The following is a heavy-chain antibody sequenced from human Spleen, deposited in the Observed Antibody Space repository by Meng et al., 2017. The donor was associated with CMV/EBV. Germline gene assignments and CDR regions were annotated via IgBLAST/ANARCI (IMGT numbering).Heavy chain of an antibody. J-gene: IGHJ4*02. Sequence: SETLSLTCTVSGGSISSYYWSWIRQPPGKGLEWIGYIYYSGSTNYNPSLKSRVTISVDTSKNQFSLKLSSVTAADTAVYYCARYYCTDNCYHFEYWGQGAMVTVSS. D-gene: IGHD2-8*02. V-gene: IGHV4-59*01. CDR1: GGSISSYY. CDR3: ARYYCTDNCYHFEY. CDR2: IYYSGST.